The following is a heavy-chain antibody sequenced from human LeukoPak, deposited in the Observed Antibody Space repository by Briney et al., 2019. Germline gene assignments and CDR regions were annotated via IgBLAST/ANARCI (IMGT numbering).Heavy chain of an antibody. CDR1: GFTFISYA. CDR2: ISGSGGST. CDR3: AKDLNHCYGSH. D-gene: IGHD3-10*01. J-gene: IGHJ4*02. Sequence: GGSLRLSCAASGFTFISYAMSWVRQAPGKGLEWVSAISGSGGSTYYADSVKGRFTISRDNSKNTLYLQINSLRAEDTAVYYCAKDLNHCYGSHWGQGTLVTVSS. V-gene: IGHV3-23*01.